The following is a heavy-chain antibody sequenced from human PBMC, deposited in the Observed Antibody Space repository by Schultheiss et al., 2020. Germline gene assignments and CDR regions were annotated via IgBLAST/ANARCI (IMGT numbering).Heavy chain of an antibody. V-gene: IGHV3-23*01. Sequence: GGSLRLSCAASGFTFSSHAMGWVRQAPGEGLQWISGISTGGSSTYYADSVKGRFTISRDNSKSILYLQMNSLRVEDTAVYHCAKYSDYNSRWIVDWGQGTLVNGYS. CDR2: ISTGGSST. CDR3: AKYSDYNSRWIVD. CDR1: GFTFSSHA. D-gene: IGHD6-13*01. J-gene: IGHJ4*02.